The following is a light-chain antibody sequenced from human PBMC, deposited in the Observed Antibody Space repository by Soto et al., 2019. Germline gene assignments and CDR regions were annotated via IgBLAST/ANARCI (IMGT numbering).Light chain of an antibody. CDR3: PSFTTTITRYA. Sequence: QSVLTQPASVSGSPGQSITISCTGTSSDVGGYNYVSWFQHHPGKAPKLIIYEVSYRPSGVSARFSGSKSGDTASLTISGLEVEDGAIYYCPSFTTTITRYAFGTGPKLTVL. J-gene: IGLJ1*01. V-gene: IGLV2-14*01. CDR1: SSDVGGYNY. CDR2: EVS.